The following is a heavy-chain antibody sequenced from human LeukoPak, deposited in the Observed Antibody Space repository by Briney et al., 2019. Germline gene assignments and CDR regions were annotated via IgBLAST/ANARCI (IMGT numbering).Heavy chain of an antibody. V-gene: IGHV1-2*06. Sequence: ASVKVSCKASGYTFTGYYMHWVRQAPGQGLEWMGRINPNSGGTNYAQKFQGRVTMTRGTSISTAYMELSRLRSDDTAVYYCARGYYDSSGFGYGMDVWGQGTTVTVSS. D-gene: IGHD3-22*01. CDR3: ARGYYDSSGFGYGMDV. J-gene: IGHJ6*02. CDR2: INPNSGGT. CDR1: GYTFTGYY.